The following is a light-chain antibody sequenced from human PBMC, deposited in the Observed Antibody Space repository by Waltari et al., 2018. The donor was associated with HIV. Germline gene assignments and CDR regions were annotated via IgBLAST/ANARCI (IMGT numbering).Light chain of an antibody. Sequence: DIVMTQSPDSLAVSLGERATINCKSSQNLFYSSNNKDYLAWYQQKPGQPPKLLIYWASTRESGVPDRFSGSGSGTDFTLTISSLQAEDMATYYCHQYFGPPLTFGGGTKVEIK. V-gene: IGKV4-1*01. CDR2: WAS. J-gene: IGKJ4*01. CDR3: HQYFGPPLT. CDR1: QNLFYSSNNKDY.